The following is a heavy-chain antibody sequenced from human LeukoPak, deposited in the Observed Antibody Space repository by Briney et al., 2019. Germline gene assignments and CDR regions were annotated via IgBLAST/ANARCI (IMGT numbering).Heavy chain of an antibody. J-gene: IGHJ3*02. CDR2: ISSSSSYI. Sequence: GGSLRLSCAASGFTFSSYSMNWVRQAPGKGLEWVSSISSSSSYIYYADSVKGRFTISRDNAKNSLYLQMDSLRAEDTAVYYCARDRAVAGTRDAFDIWGQGTMVTVSS. CDR3: ARDRAVAGTRDAFDI. D-gene: IGHD6-19*01. CDR1: GFTFSSYS. V-gene: IGHV3-21*01.